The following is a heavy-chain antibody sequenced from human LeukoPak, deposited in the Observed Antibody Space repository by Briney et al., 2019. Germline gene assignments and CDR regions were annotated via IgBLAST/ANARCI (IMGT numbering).Heavy chain of an antibody. CDR2: INGGGGST. CDR3: ARVPARFGELAHFDF. D-gene: IGHD3-10*01. J-gene: IGHJ4*02. V-gene: IGHV3-23*01. Sequence: GGSLRLSCAASGFTFSSYAMSWVRQAPAKGLDWVSSINGGGGSTYYADSVKGRFTISRDNSKNTLYLQTNSLRAEDTAVYYCARVPARFGELAHFDFWGPGSLVTVSS. CDR1: GFTFSSYA.